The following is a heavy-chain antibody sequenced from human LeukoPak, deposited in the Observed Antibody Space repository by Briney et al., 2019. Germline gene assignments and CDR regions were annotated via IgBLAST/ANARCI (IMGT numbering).Heavy chain of an antibody. CDR2: INRNSGGT. CDR3: ARDGGYCSSSSCLDFDY. V-gene: IGHV1-2*02. Sequence: ASVKVSCKASGYTFTDYYIHWVRQAPGQGLEWMGWINRNSGGTNYVQKFQGRVTMTRDTSISTDYMELSRLKSDDTAVYYCARDGGYCSSSSCLDFDYWGQGTLVTVSS. D-gene: IGHD2-2*01. J-gene: IGHJ4*02. CDR1: GYTFTDYY.